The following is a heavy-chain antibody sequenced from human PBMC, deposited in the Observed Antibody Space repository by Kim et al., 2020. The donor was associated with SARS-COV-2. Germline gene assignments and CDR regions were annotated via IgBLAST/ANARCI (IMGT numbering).Heavy chain of an antibody. Sequence: SVKVSCKASGGTFSSYAISWVRQAPGQGLEWMGGIIPIFGTANYAQKFQGRVTITADESTSTAYMELSSPRSEDTAVYYCARSEGDYALYYFDYWGQGTLVTVSS. CDR1: GGTFSSYA. CDR2: IIPIFGTA. CDR3: ARSEGDYALYYFDY. V-gene: IGHV1-69*13. D-gene: IGHD4-17*01. J-gene: IGHJ4*02.